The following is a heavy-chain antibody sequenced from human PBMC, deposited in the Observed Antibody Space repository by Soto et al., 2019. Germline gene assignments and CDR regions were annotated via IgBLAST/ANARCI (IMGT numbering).Heavy chain of an antibody. CDR1: GGTFSSYA. CDR3: AISPRLLELARFFDY. V-gene: IGHV1-69*13. Sequence: ASVKVSCKASGGTFSSYAISWVRQAPGQGLEWMGGIIPIFGTANYAQKFQGRVTITADESTRTAYMELSSLRSEDTAVYYCAISPRLLELARFFDYCGQRTLIALYS. J-gene: IGHJ4*02. D-gene: IGHD1-7*01. CDR2: IIPIFGTA.